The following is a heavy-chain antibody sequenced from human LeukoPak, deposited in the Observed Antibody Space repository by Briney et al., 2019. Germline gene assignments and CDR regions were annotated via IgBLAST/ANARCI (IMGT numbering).Heavy chain of an antibody. V-gene: IGHV1-3*01. D-gene: IGHD2-15*01. CDR3: ARDRSVVAATRWFDP. CDR1: GYTFTSYA. J-gene: IGHJ5*02. Sequence: ASVKVSCEASGYTFTSYAMHWVRQAPGQRLEWMGWINAGNGNTKYSQKFQGRVTITRDTSASTAYMELSSLRSEDTAVYYCARDRSVVAATRWFDPWGQGTLVTVSS. CDR2: INAGNGNT.